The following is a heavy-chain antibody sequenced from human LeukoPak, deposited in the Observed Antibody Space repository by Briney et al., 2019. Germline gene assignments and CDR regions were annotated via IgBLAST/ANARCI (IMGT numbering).Heavy chain of an antibody. D-gene: IGHD6-6*01. V-gene: IGHV1-69*06. CDR2: TIPSFGTA. CDR3: ARDDSSSPYYMDV. CDR1: GGTFSSYA. Sequence: GAAVKVSCKASGGTFSSYAISWVRQPPGQGLEWMGGTIPSFGTANYAQKFQGRVTITAAKSTSTAYMELSSLGSEDTAVYYCARDDSSSPYYMDVWGKGTTVTVSS. J-gene: IGHJ6*03.